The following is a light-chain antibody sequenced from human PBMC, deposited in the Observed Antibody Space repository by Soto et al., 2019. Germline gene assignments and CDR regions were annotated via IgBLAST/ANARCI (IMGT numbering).Light chain of an antibody. CDR1: QSLLHSDGYNY. V-gene: IGKV2-28*01. CDR3: MQALQSPVT. Sequence: EIVMTQSPLSLPVSPGEPASISCRSSQSLLHSDGYNYLDWYLQKPGQSPQLLVYLGSNRNSGVPDRFSGSGSGTDFTLKISRVEAEEVGVYYCMQALQSPVTFGPGTKVDIK. J-gene: IGKJ3*01. CDR2: LGS.